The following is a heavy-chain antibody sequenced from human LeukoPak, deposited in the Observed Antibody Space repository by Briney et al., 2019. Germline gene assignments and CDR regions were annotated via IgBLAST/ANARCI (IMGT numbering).Heavy chain of an antibody. V-gene: IGHV3-48*04. CDR3: ARGGVRGVKGYGMDV. D-gene: IGHD3-10*01. Sequence: QAGGSLRLSCAASGFTFSSSTMNWVRQAPGKGLEWVSFISSSSSTIYYADSVKGRFTISRDNAKNSLYLQMNSLRAEDTAVYYCARGGVRGVKGYGMDVWGQGTTVTVSS. CDR1: GFTFSSST. CDR2: ISSSSSTI. J-gene: IGHJ6*02.